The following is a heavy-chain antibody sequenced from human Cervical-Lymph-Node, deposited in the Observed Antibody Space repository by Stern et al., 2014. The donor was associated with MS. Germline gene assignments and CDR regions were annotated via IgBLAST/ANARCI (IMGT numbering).Heavy chain of an antibody. J-gene: IGHJ6*02. CDR2: IYHSGST. Sequence: VQLEESGPGLVKPSGTLSLTCAVSGASISSGNWWTWVRQPPGKGLEWIGEIYHSGSTNYNPSFKSRVSMSLDKSKNQISLKLRSVTAADTAVYYCARDPFLEWLDDWGQGTTVTVSS. V-gene: IGHV4-4*02. CDR1: GASISSGNW. CDR3: ARDPFLEWLDD. D-gene: IGHD3-3*02.